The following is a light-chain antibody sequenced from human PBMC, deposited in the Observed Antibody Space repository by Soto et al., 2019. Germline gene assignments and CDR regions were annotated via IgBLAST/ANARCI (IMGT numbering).Light chain of an antibody. V-gene: IGKV3-20*01. Sequence: EIVLTQSPGTLSLSPGERATLSCRASQSVSSSYLAWYQQKPGQAPRLLIYGASSRATGIPDRFSGSGSGTDFTLTISRLEPEDFALYYCHQYGSSHTFGQGTRLEIK. CDR2: GAS. CDR3: HQYGSSHT. J-gene: IGKJ5*01. CDR1: QSVSSSY.